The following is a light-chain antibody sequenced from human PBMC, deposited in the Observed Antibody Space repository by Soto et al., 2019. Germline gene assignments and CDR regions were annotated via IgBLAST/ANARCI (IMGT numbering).Light chain of an antibody. CDR3: LQLYRYPLT. V-gene: IGKV1-9*01. J-gene: IGKJ4*01. CDR2: PAS. CDR1: EGISGR. Sequence: IQLTQSPSSLSASVGDRVTITCRVSEGISGRLAWYQRKPGKVPTLLISPASSFQSGVPSRFSGSASGTDFSLTITSLQPEDFATYYCLQLYRYPLTFGGGTTVDIK.